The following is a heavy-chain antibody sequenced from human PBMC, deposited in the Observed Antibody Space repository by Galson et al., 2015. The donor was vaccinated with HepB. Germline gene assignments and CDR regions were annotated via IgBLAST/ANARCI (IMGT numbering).Heavy chain of an antibody. CDR1: GFTFSNFA. V-gene: IGHV3-23*01. D-gene: IGHD3-10*01. CDR2: INAGDTNT. Sequence: SLRLSCAASGFTFSNFAMTWVRQAPGKGLEWVSSINAGDTNTLYTVSVRGRFTTSRDNPKNRLYLLMDSLRVEDTALYYCGRHITAYADRPIDYWGQGTLVTVSS. J-gene: IGHJ4*02. CDR3: GRHITAYADRPIDY.